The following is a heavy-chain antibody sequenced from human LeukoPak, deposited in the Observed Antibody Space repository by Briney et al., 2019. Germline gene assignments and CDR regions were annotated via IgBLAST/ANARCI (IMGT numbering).Heavy chain of an antibody. D-gene: IGHD3-10*01. Sequence: SETLSLTCTVSGGSIGRSSYYWGWIRQPPGKGLEWIGNIYYNGNTDYNPSLKSRVTISVDTPKNQFSLKLSSVTAADTAVYYCARFYYGSGSYYNSDAFDIWGQGTMVTVSS. J-gene: IGHJ3*02. CDR3: ARFYYGSGSYYNSDAFDI. V-gene: IGHV4-39*07. CDR2: IYYNGNT. CDR1: GGSIGRSSYY.